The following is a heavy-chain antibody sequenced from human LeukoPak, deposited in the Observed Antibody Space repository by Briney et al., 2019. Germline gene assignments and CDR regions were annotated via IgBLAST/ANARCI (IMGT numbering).Heavy chain of an antibody. CDR3: ARRYIAAAGPYFDY. V-gene: IGHV4-59*08. CDR2: IYYSGST. CDR1: GGSISSYY. Sequence: SETLSLTCTVSGGSISSYYWSWIRQPPGKGLEWIGYIYYSGSTNYNPSLKSRVTISVDTSKNQFSLKLSSVTAADTAVYCCARRYIAAAGPYFDYWGQGTLVTVSS. D-gene: IGHD6-13*01. J-gene: IGHJ4*02.